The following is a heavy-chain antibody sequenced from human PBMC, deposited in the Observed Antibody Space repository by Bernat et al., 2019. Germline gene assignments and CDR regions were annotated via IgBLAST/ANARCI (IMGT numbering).Heavy chain of an antibody. CDR1: GFTFSSYG. CDR3: AKDAEPNYYFDY. D-gene: IGHD1-1*01. V-gene: IGHV3-30*02. Sequence: QVQLVESGGGVVQPGGSLRLSCAASGFTFSSYGMHWVRQAPGKGLEWVAFIRYDGSNKYYADSVKGRFTISRDNSKNTLYLQMNSLRAEDTAVYYCAKDAEPNYYFDYWGQRTLVTVSS. J-gene: IGHJ4*02. CDR2: IRYDGSNK.